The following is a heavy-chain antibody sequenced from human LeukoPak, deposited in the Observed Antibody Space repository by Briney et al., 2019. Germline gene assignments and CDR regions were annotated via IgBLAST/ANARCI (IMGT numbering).Heavy chain of an antibody. CDR2: IYYSGGN. CDR1: GGSISISGYY. Sequence: SETLSLTCTVSGGSISISGYYWGWICQPPGKGLEWIGSIYYSGGNYYNPSLNSRVTISVDTSKNQFSLRLSSVTAADTAGYYCARGPYYFDYWGPGTLVTVSS. CDR3: ARGPYYFDY. J-gene: IGHJ4*02. V-gene: IGHV4-39*07.